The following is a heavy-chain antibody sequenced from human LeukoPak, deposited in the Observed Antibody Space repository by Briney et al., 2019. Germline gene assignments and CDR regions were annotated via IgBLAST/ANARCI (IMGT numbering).Heavy chain of an antibody. CDR3: ARGDVDTAMVTLLYYFDY. CDR2: ISAYNGNT. CDR1: GYTFTSYG. J-gene: IGHJ4*02. V-gene: IGHV1-18*01. Sequence: ASVKVSCKASGYTFTSYGISWVRQAPGQGLEWMGWISAYNGNTNYAQKLQGRVTMTTDTSTSTAYMELRSLRSDDTAVYYCARGDVDTAMVTLLYYFDYWGQGTLVTVSS. D-gene: IGHD5-18*01.